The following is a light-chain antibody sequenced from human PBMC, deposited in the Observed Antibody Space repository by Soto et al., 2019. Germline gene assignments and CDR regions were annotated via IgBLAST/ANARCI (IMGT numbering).Light chain of an antibody. CDR3: SSYAGTTNSRYV. CDR2: DVT. CDR1: SSDVGGYNY. Sequence: QSVLTQPPSASGSPGQSVTISCTGTSSDVGGYNYVSWYQQHPGKAPKLIIFDVTKRPSGVPDRFSASKSGNTASLTVSGLQAEDEADYYCSSYAGTTNSRYVFGTGTKLTV. V-gene: IGLV2-8*01. J-gene: IGLJ1*01.